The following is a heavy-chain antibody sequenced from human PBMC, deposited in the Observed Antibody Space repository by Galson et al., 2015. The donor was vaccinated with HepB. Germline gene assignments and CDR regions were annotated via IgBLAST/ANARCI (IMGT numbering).Heavy chain of an antibody. Sequence: VKVSCKVSGYTFTDYYMHWVQQAPGKGLEWMGLVDPEDGETIYAEKFQGRVTITADTSTDTAYMELSSLRSEDTAVYYCATLLMESYYYYMDVWGKGTTVTVSS. CDR3: ATLLMESYYYYMDV. CDR1: GYTFTDYY. J-gene: IGHJ6*03. V-gene: IGHV1-69-2*01. D-gene: IGHD2-8*01. CDR2: VDPEDGET.